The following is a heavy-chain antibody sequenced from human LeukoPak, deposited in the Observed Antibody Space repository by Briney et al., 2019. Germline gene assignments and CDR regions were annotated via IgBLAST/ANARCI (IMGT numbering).Heavy chain of an antibody. CDR2: IIPIFGTA. Sequence: SVKVSCKASGGTFSSYAISWVRQAPGQGLEWMGGIIPIFGTANYAQKFQGRVTITADESTSTAYMELSSLRSEDTAVYYCARDDILTGYPYGMDVWGQGTTVTVSS. J-gene: IGHJ6*02. V-gene: IGHV1-69*13. CDR3: ARDDILTGYPYGMDV. CDR1: GGTFSSYA. D-gene: IGHD3-9*01.